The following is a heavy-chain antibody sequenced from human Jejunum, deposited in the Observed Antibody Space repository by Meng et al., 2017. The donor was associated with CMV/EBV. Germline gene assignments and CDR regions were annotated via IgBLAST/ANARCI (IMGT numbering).Heavy chain of an antibody. CDR1: VSRPY. CDR2: IYSGDTT. J-gene: IGHJ5*02. V-gene: IGHV3-53*01. D-gene: IGHD2-2*01. Sequence: VSRPYMTWVRQAPGKGLEWVSIIYSGDTTYYADSVKGRFTISRDNSKNTLSLQMNSLRAEDTAVYYCARLRVSCSSTSCYPNWFDPWGQGTLVTVSS. CDR3: ARLRVSCSSTSCYPNWFDP.